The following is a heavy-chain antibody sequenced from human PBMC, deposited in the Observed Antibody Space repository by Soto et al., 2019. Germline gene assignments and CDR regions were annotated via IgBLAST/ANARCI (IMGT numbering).Heavy chain of an antibody. V-gene: IGHV3-48*01. Sequence: EVQLVESGGGLVQPGGSLRLSCAASGFTFSSYSMNWVRQAPGKGLEWVSYISSSSSTIYYADSVKGRFTISRDNAKNSLYPQMNSLRADDTAVYYCARVNYGFGSGYREIDAFDIWGQGTMLTVSS. J-gene: IGHJ3*02. CDR2: ISSSSSTI. CDR1: GFTFSSYS. CDR3: ARVNYGFGSGYREIDAFDI. D-gene: IGHD3-3*01.